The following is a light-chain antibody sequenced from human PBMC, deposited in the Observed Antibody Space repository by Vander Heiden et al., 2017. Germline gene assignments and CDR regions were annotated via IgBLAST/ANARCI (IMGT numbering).Light chain of an antibody. CDR3: LQDDNYPYT. CDR2: AAS. CDR1: QGIRND. Sequence: AIQMTPSPSSLSASVGDRVTITCRASQGIRNDLGWYQQKPGKAPKLLIYAASSLQSGVPSRFSGSGSGTDFTLTISSLQPEDIATYYCLQDDNYPYTFGQGTKLEIK. J-gene: IGKJ2*01. V-gene: IGKV1-6*01.